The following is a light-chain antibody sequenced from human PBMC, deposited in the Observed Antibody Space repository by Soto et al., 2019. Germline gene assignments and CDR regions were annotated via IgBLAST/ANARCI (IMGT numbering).Light chain of an antibody. J-gene: IGKJ3*01. CDR1: QSVLYSSSNKNL. CDR3: QQHYSAPFA. Sequence: DIVMTQSPDSLAVSLGERATINCKSSQSVLYSSSNKNLLAWYQQKPGQPPKLLIYWASTRESGVPDRFSGSGSGTDFTLTISSLQAEDVAVYYCQQHYSAPFAFGPGTTVDIK. CDR2: WAS. V-gene: IGKV4-1*01.